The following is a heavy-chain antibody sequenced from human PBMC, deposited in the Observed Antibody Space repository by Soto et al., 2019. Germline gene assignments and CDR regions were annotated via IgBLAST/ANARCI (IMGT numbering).Heavy chain of an antibody. J-gene: IGHJ5*01. Sequence: SETLSLTCSLSACSISICVYSCSWILQQPKKRLDWIGYIYNSGSTYYNPSLKRRVTISVDRSKHQFSVTMRSVTAAVTAVYYCARVPTPWGQGTLVAVSS. CDR2: IYNSGST. CDR1: ACSISICVYS. V-gene: IGHV4-30-2*01. CDR3: ARVPTP.